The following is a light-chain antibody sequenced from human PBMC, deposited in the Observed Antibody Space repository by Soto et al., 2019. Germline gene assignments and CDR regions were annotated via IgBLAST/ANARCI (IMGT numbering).Light chain of an antibody. CDR2: AAS. J-gene: IGKJ2*01. CDR1: QGISSW. CDR3: PRANSFPLT. Sequence: DIQMTQSPSSVSASVGDRVTITCRASQGISSWLAWYQQKPGKAPKLLIYAASSLQSGVPSRFTGSGSGPNFTLPFSSLQPEDFATYFCPRANSFPLTLGQGTKREIK. V-gene: IGKV1-12*01.